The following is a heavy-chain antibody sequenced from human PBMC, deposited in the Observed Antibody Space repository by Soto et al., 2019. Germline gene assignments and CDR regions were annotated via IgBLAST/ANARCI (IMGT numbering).Heavy chain of an antibody. V-gene: IGHV3-11*01. CDR1: GFTFSNYS. CDR2: VTSRGAT. D-gene: IGHD3-22*01. J-gene: IGHJ4*02. CDR3: ARDLMEALIQVGAGGY. Sequence: PGGSLRLSCAASGFTFSNYSMSWIRQAPGKGLEWGSHVTSRGATMYADAVGGRFTISRDNAKKAVYLPMNTRRVEATAVYYCARDLMEALIQVGAGGYWGQGT.